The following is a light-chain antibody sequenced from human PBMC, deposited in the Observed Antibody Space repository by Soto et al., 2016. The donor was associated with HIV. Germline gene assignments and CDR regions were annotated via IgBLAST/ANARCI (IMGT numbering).Light chain of an antibody. CDR3: QSGDSSAVV. J-gene: IGLJ2*01. CDR2: KDN. V-gene: IGLV3-25*03. CDR1: ALPKQY. Sequence: SYELTQPPSLSVSPGQTATITCSGDALPKQYSYWYQQKPGQAPLLLIYKDNERPSGIPERISGSSSGTTVTLTISGVQAEDEADYYCQSGDSSAVVFGGGTKLTVL.